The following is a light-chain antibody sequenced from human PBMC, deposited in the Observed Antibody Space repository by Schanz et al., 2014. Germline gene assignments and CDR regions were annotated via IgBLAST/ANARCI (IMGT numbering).Light chain of an antibody. CDR1: SSDVGGFNS. CDR3: FSYAGTSWV. CDR2: EVS. Sequence: QSALTQPPSASGSPGQSVTISCTGTSSDVGGFNSVAWYQQHPGKAPKLMIYEVSNRPSGVPDRFSGSKSGNTASLTISGLQADDEADYYCFSYAGTSWVFGGGTKLTVL. J-gene: IGLJ3*02. V-gene: IGLV2-8*01.